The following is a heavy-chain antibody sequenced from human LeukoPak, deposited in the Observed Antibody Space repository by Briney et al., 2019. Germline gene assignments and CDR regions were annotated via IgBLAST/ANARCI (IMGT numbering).Heavy chain of an antibody. J-gene: IGHJ4*02. CDR2: IYYSGST. CDR3: ASLYQLLGYYVDY. Sequence: SETLSLTCTVSGGSISSGSYYWGWLRPRPGMGLEWIGSIYYSGSTYYTPSLKSRVTISVDTSKNQFSPKLSSVTAADTAVYYCASLYQLLGYYVDYWGQGTLVTVSS. CDR1: GGSISSGSYY. V-gene: IGHV4-39*07. D-gene: IGHD2-2*01.